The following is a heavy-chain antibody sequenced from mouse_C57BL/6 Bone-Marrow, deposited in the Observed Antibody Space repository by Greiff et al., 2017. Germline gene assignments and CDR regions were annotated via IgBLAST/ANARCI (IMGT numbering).Heavy chain of an antibody. J-gene: IGHJ3*01. V-gene: IGHV5-9*01. Sequence: EVKLQESGGGLVKPGGSLKLSCAASGFSFSSYTMSWVRQTPEKRLEWVATISGGGGNTYYPDSVKGGFTISRDNAKNTLYLQMSSLRSEDTALYYCERGGGWLLRTWFAYWGQGTLVTVSA. CDR3: ERGGGWLLRTWFAY. CDR2: ISGGGGNT. CDR1: GFSFSSYT. D-gene: IGHD2-3*01.